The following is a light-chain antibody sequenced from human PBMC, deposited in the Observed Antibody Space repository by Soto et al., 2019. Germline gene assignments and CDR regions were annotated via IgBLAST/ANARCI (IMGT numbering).Light chain of an antibody. CDR1: QGISSY. J-gene: IGKJ2*01. Sequence: DIPLTQSPSFLSASVGDRVTITCRASQGISSYLAWYQQQPGKAPKVLIYAASTLHSGVPSRFRGSESGTEFTLTIRSLQPEDFATYYCQQLNSYPRTFGQGTKLEIK. V-gene: IGKV1-9*01. CDR2: AAS. CDR3: QQLNSYPRT.